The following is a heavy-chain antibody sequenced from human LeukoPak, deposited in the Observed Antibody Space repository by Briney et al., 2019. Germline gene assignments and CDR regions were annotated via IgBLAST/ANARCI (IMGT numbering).Heavy chain of an antibody. CDR1: GYTFTSYG. CDR3: ATNAAWHYYYYMDV. D-gene: IGHD4/OR15-4a*01. Sequence: GASVKVSCKASGYTFTSYGISWVRQAPGQGLEWMGWINPKSGDTNYAQKFQGRVTMTRDTSISTAYMELSRLRSDDTAVYYCATNAAWHYYYYMDVWGKGTTVTVSS. CDR2: INPKSGDT. V-gene: IGHV1-2*02. J-gene: IGHJ6*03.